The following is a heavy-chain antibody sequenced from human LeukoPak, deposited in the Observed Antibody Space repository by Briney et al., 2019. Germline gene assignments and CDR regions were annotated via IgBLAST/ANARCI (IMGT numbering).Heavy chain of an antibody. J-gene: IGHJ5*02. Sequence: SVKVSCKASGYTFTYRYLHWVRQAPGQALEWMGWITLFNGNTNYAQKFQDRVTITRDRSMSTAYMELSSLRSEDTAVYYCARGDGDYGGDNAGFNWFDPWGQGTLVTVSS. D-gene: IGHD4-17*01. CDR2: ITLFNGNT. V-gene: IGHV1-45*02. CDR1: GYTFTYRY. CDR3: ARGDGDYGGDNAGFNWFDP.